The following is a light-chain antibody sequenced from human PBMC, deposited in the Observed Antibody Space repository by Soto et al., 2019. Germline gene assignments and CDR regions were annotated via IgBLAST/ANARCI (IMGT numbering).Light chain of an antibody. Sequence: QSVLTQPASVSGSRGQSITISWTGSGSDIGAYNYVSWYQQHPGKAPKLLIHGVTRRPSGVSSRFSASKSAYTASLTISGLQAEDEANYYCSSFTTSYFYVFGPGTKVTVL. CDR2: GVT. CDR1: GSDIGAYNY. V-gene: IGLV2-14*01. CDR3: SSFTTSYFYV. J-gene: IGLJ1*01.